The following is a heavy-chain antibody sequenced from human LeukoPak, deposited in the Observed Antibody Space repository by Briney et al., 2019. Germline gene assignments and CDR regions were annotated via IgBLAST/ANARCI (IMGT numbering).Heavy chain of an antibody. D-gene: IGHD2-2*02. V-gene: IGHV4-31*11. J-gene: IGHJ5*02. CDR3: ARSGYCSSTSCYNPYNWFGP. CDR2: IYYSGST. Sequence: SETLSLTCAVSGGSISSGGYYWSWIRQHPGKGLEWIGYIYYSGSTYYNPSLKSRVTISVDTSKNQFSLKLSSVTAADTAVYYCARSGYCSSTSCYNPYNWFGPWGQGTLVTVSS. CDR1: GGSISSGGYY.